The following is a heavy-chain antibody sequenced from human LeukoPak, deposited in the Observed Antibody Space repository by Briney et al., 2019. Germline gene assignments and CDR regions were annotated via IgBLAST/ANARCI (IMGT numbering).Heavy chain of an antibody. CDR1: GFTFSSYA. J-gene: IGHJ3*02. CDR2: ISGSGGST. Sequence: PGGSLRLSCAASGFTFSSYAMSWVRQAPGKGLEWVSAISGSGGSTYYADSVKGRFTISRDNSKNTRYLQMNSLRAEDTAVYYCAKDSPGGDYVANDAFDIWGQGTMVTVSS. D-gene: IGHD4-17*01. CDR3: AKDSPGGDYVANDAFDI. V-gene: IGHV3-23*01.